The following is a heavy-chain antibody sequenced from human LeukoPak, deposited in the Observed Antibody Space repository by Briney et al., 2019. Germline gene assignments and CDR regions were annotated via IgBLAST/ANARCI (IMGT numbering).Heavy chain of an antibody. D-gene: IGHD1-26*01. CDR2: IKQDGSEK. V-gene: IGHV3-7*01. CDR1: GFTFSYYW. J-gene: IGHJ4*02. CDR3: ARDGRGSPL. Sequence: GGSLRLSCAASGFTFSYYWMSWVRQAPGKGLEWVANIKQDGSEKYYVDSVKGRFTISRDNAKNSLYLQINSLRVEGTAVYYCARDGRGSPLWGQGTLVTVSS.